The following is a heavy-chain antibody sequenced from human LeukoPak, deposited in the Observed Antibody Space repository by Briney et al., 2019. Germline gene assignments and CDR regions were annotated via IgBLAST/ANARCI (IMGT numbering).Heavy chain of an antibody. CDR3: ARTVDTADPADY. CDR1: GGSISSGDYY. D-gene: IGHD5-18*01. Sequence: SETLSLTCTVSGGSISSGDYYWSWIRQPPGKGLEWIGYIYYSGSTYYNPSLKSRVTISVDTSKNQFSLKLSSVTAADTAVYYCARTVDTADPADYWGQGTLVTVSS. CDR2: IYYSGST. V-gene: IGHV4-30-4*01. J-gene: IGHJ4*02.